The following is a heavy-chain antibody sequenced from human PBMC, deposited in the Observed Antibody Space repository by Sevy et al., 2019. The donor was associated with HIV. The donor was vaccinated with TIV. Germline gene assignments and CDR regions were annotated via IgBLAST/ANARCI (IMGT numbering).Heavy chain of an antibody. CDR1: GFTVSSNY. V-gene: IGHV3-53*01. D-gene: IGHD3-22*01. CDR3: ASDYYYDSSGYYSDY. Sequence: GESLKISCAASGFTVSSNYMSWVRQAPGKGLEWVSVIYSGGSTYYADSVKGRFTISRDNSKNTLYLQMNSLRAEDTAVYYCASDYYYDSSGYYSDYWGQGTLVTVSS. J-gene: IGHJ4*02. CDR2: IYSGGST.